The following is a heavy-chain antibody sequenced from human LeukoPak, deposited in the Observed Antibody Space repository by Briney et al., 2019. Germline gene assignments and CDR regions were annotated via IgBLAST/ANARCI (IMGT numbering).Heavy chain of an antibody. CDR2: VDWDDDK. Sequence: SGPALVKPTQTLTLTCTFSGFSLSTPEMCVTWIRQPPGKALEWLARVDWDDDKFYSPSLRTRLTISKDTPKNQVVLRMTNMDPVDTGTYYCARMTPDSPSFDYWGQGALITVSS. D-gene: IGHD2-15*01. CDR1: GFSLSTPEMC. CDR3: ARMTPDSPSFDY. J-gene: IGHJ4*02. V-gene: IGHV2-70*17.